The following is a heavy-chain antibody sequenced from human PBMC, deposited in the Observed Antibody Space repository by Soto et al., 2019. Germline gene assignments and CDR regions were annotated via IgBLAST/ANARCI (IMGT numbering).Heavy chain of an antibody. CDR3: ARVSAWETY. Sequence: EVQLVESGGGLVKPGGSLEISGAPPEFPFSAYSMTWAPQPPGRGLEWVSSISSSGSYIYYADSVKGRFTISRDNAKNSLYLQMNSLRAEDTAVYYCARVSAWETYWGQGTLVTVSS. CDR2: ISSSGSYI. CDR1: EFPFSAYS. V-gene: IGHV3-21*01. J-gene: IGHJ4*02. D-gene: IGHD1-26*01.